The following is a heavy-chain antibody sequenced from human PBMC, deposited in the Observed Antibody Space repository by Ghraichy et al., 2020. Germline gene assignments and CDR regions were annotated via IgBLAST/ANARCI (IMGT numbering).Heavy chain of an antibody. Sequence: ASVKVSCKASGYTFTSYYMHWVRQAPGQGLEWMGIINPSGGSTSYAQKFQGRVTMTRDTSTSTVYMELSSLRSEDTAVYYCARDGRFVAAGNAFDIWGQGTMVTVSS. CDR3: ARDGRFVAAGNAFDI. J-gene: IGHJ3*02. CDR2: INPSGGST. CDR1: GYTFTSYY. D-gene: IGHD2-15*01. V-gene: IGHV1-46*03.